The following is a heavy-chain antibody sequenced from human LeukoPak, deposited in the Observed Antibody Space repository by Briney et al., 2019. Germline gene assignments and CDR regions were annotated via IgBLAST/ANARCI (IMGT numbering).Heavy chain of an antibody. V-gene: IGHV4-34*01. CDR3: SRPPGRLNYYSYMDV. D-gene: IGHD1-26*01. CDR2: INLGGNT. J-gene: IGHJ6*03. Sequence: PSETLSLTCAVYGGSFSGYYWSWIRQPPGKGLEWIGEINLGGNTNYNPSLESRVTISVDTSKNQFSLKLSSVTAADTAVYYCSRPPGRLNYYSYMDVWGKGTTVTVSS. CDR1: GGSFSGYY.